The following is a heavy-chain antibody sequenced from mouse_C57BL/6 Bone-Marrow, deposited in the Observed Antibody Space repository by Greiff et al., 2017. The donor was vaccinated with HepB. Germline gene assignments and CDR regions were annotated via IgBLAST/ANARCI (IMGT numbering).Heavy chain of an antibody. Sequence: QVQLKESGAELARPGASVKLSCKASGYTFTSYGISWVKQRTGQGLEWIGEIYPRSGNTYYNEKFKGKATLTADKSSSTAYMELRSLTSEDSAVYFCAREGGYYDDYWGQGTTLTVSS. J-gene: IGHJ2*01. D-gene: IGHD2-4*01. CDR3: AREGGYYDDY. V-gene: IGHV1-81*01. CDR1: GYTFTSYG. CDR2: IYPRSGNT.